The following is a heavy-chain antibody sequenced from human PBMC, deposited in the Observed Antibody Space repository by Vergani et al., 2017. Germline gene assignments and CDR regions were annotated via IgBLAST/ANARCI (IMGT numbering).Heavy chain of an antibody. V-gene: IGHV1-18*01. CDR1: GYTFSTYG. Sequence: QVQLVQSGAEVKKPGASVKVPCQASGYTFSTYGISWVRQAPGQGLEWMGWISAYNGNTIYPEKFQGRLTMTTDTSTRTAYMELRSLRSDDTAVYYCARGLIENYTYGRSGYWGQGTLVTVSS. D-gene: IGHD3-16*01. J-gene: IGHJ1*01. CDR2: ISAYNGNT. CDR3: ARGLIENYTYGRSGY.